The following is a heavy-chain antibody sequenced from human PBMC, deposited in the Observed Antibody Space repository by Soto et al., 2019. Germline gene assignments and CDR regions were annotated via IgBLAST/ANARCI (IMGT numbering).Heavy chain of an antibody. D-gene: IGHD3-9*01. CDR3: ATHVAPPSEYYDILPGYYNVGRLPLYNWFDT. V-gene: IGHV3-66*04. J-gene: IGHJ5*02. CDR1: GFTVSNNY. CDR2: IYSAGIT. Sequence: GGSLRLSCAASGFTVSNNYMSWVRRAPGKGLEWVSVIYSAGITYYADSVKGRFTISRDNSKNTLYFQMNSLRVDDTAVYYCATHVAPPSEYYDILPGYYNVGRLPLYNWFDTWGQGTLVTVSS.